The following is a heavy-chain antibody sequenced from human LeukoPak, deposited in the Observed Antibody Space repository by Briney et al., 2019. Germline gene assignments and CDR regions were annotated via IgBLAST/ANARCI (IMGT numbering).Heavy chain of an antibody. V-gene: IGHV4-59*01. CDR1: GGSISSYY. CDR3: ARTYNWNGGLDY. D-gene: IGHD1-20*01. CDR2: IYYSGST. J-gene: IGHJ4*02. Sequence: PSETLSLTCTVSGGSISSYYWSWIRQPPGKGLEWIGYIYYSGSTKYNPSLKSRVTISVDTSKNQFSLKLSSVTAADTAVYYCARTYNWNGGLDYWGQGTLVTVSS.